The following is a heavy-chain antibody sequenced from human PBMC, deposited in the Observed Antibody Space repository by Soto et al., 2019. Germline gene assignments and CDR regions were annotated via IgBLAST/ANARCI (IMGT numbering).Heavy chain of an antibody. J-gene: IGHJ6*04. CDR3: ARYGPSYYYGSAF. Sequence: PSETLSLTCTVSGGSISSGGYYWSWIRQHPGKGLEWIGYIYYSGSTYYNPSLKSRVTISVDTSKNQFSLKLSSVTAADTAVYYCARYGPSYYYGSAFWGKGTTVTVSS. V-gene: IGHV4-31*03. D-gene: IGHD2-21*01. CDR2: IYYSGST. CDR1: GGSISSGGYY.